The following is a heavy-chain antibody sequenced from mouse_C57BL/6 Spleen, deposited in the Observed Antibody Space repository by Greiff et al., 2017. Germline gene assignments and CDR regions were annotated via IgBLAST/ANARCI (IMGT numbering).Heavy chain of an antibody. CDR2: LNPSTGGT. V-gene: IGHV1-42*01. Sequence: VQLQQSGPELVKPGASVKISCKASGYSFTGYYMNWVKQSPEKSLEWIGELNPSTGGTTYNQKFKAKATLTVDKSSSTAYMQLKSLTSEDSAVYYCARNPNLYYYGLDYWGQGTTLTVSS. CDR3: ARNPNLYYYGLDY. D-gene: IGHD1-1*01. CDR1: GYSFTGYY. J-gene: IGHJ2*01.